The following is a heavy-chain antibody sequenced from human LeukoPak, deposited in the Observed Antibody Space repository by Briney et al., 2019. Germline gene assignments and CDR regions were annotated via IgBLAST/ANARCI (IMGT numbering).Heavy chain of an antibody. D-gene: IGHD2-2*01. J-gene: IGHJ5*02. CDR3: ARGAWYCSSTSCYSGNNWFDP. V-gene: IGHV1-69*05. Sequence: SVKVSCKASGGTFSSYAISWVRQAPGQGLEWMGGIIPISGTANYAQKFQGRVTITTDESTSTAYMELSSLRSEDTAVYYCARGAWYCSSTSCYSGNNWFDPWGQGTLVTVSS. CDR1: GGTFSSYA. CDR2: IIPISGTA.